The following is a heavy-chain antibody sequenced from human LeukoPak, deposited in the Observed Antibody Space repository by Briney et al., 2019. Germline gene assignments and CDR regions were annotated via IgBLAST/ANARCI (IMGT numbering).Heavy chain of an antibody. Sequence: GGSLRLSCAASGFTFSSYWMHWVRQAPGKGLEWVSGINSDGSSTSYADSVKGRFTICRDNAKNTLYLQMNSLRAEDTAVYYCDRDLLKILASCGGDCYSLGDAFDIWGQGTMLYVSS. V-gene: IGHV3-74*01. J-gene: IGHJ3*02. CDR1: GFTFSSYW. D-gene: IGHD2-21*02. CDR3: DRDLLKILASCGGDCYSLGDAFDI. CDR2: INSDGSST.